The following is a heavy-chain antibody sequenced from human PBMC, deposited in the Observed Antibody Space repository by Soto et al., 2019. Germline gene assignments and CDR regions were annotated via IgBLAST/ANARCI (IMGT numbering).Heavy chain of an antibody. D-gene: IGHD1-26*01. Sequence: SETLSLTCSMSGGSFSSDSFIWSWVRQFPGKGLEWIGYINYSGTTYYNPSLRSRITMSVGTSKNQFSLNLSSVTAADTAVYYCARDHKWDGMDVWGQGTTVTVSS. CDR2: INYSGTT. J-gene: IGHJ6*02. CDR3: ARDHKWDGMDV. V-gene: IGHV4-31*03. CDR1: GGSFSSDSFI.